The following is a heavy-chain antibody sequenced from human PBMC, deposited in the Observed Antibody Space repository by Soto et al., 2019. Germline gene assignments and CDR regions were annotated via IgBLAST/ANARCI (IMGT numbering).Heavy chain of an antibody. CDR1: RATFFNYY. CDR2: ISPKSRGT. D-gene: IGHD3-9*01. J-gene: IGHJ4*02. CDR3: ARPPGYISDWYYFDL. Sequence: GDSPQVSFRASRATFFNYYTHWLRQAPGQACEWMGRISPKSRGTNYAQKFQGRVSMTWDTSLNTAYLELSSLMSEDTAVYYCARPPGYISDWYYFDLWGQGTQVTVSA. V-gene: IGHV1-2*02.